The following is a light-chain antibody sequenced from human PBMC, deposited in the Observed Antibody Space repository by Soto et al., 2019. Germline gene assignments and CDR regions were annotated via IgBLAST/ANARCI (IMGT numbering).Light chain of an antibody. CDR2: DDN. Sequence: SYELTQPPSVSVAPGQTARISCGGNNIGSKSVHWFQQKPGQAPVLVVYDDNDRPSGIPERFSGSNSGNTATLTISRVEAGDEVDYYCQVWDSISDHFVFGTGTKVTVL. CDR1: NIGSKS. V-gene: IGLV3-21*02. CDR3: QVWDSISDHFV. J-gene: IGLJ1*01.